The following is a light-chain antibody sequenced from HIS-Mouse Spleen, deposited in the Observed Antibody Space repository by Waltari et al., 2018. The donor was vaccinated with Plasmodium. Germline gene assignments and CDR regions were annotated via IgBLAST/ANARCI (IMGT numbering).Light chain of an antibody. CDR2: SNN. Sequence: QSVLTQPPSASGTPGQRVTISCSGSSSNIGSNTVIWYQQLPGTATKLLIYSNNQRPSGVPDRFSGSKSGTSASLAISGLQSEDEADYYCAAWDDSLNGWVFGGGTKLTVL. J-gene: IGLJ3*02. V-gene: IGLV1-44*01. CDR1: SSNIGSNT. CDR3: AAWDDSLNGWV.